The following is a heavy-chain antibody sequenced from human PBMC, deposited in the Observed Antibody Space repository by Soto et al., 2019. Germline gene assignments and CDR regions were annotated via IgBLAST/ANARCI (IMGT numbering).Heavy chain of an antibody. CDR3: ASSSSPDGFDI. CDR1: GFTFSSYA. Sequence: GGSLRLSCAASGFTFSSYAMSWVRQAPGKGLEWVSAISGSGGSTYYADSVKGRFTISRDNSKNTLYLQMNSLRAEDTAVYYSASSSSPDGFDIWGQGTMVTVSS. V-gene: IGHV3-23*01. CDR2: ISGSGGST. D-gene: IGHD6-13*01. J-gene: IGHJ3*02.